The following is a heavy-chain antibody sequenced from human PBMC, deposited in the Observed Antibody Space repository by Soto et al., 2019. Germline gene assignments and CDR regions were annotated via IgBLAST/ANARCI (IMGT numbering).Heavy chain of an antibody. CDR3: ASKAELFYYYGMNV. CDR2: ISAYNGNT. D-gene: IGHD1-26*01. Sequence: GASVKVSFKASGYTFTSYGISWVRQAPGQGLEWMGWISAYNGNTNYAQKLQGRVTMTTDTSTSTAYMELRSLRSDDTAVYYCASKAELFYYYGMNVWAQGTKGTVSS. J-gene: IGHJ6*02. V-gene: IGHV1-18*04. CDR1: GYTFTSYG.